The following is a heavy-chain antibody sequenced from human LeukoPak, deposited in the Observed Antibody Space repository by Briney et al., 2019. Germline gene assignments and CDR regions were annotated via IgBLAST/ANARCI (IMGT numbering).Heavy chain of an antibody. J-gene: IGHJ6*02. D-gene: IGHD3-10*01. CDR3: ARDGSRGAGSGSYYSRRGDGMDV. Sequence: GGSLRLSCVASGFTFNRDWTAWVRQAPGKGLECVANIKEDGSEKNYVDSVKGRFTISRDNAENSVYLQMNDLRAEDSGVYYCARDGSRGAGSGSYYSRRGDGMDVWGQGTTVTVSS. CDR1: GFTFNRDW. CDR2: IKEDGSEK. V-gene: IGHV3-7*01.